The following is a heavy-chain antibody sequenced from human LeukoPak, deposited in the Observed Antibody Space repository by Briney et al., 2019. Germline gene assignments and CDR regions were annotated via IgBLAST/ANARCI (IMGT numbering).Heavy chain of an antibody. D-gene: IGHD3-16*02. CDR2: IHYSGST. Sequence: PSETLSLTCTVSGGSISSGGYYWSWIRQHPGKGLEWIGYIHYSGSTYYNPSFKSRVTISVDTSKNQFSLKLSSVTAADTAVYYCARDLIGNYMDVWGKGTTVTVSS. CDR1: GGSISSGGYY. CDR3: ARDLIGNYMDV. J-gene: IGHJ6*03. V-gene: IGHV4-31*03.